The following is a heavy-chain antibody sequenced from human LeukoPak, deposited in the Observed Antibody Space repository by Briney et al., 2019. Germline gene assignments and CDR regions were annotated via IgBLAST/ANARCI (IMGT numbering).Heavy chain of an antibody. Sequence: GGSLRLSCEASGFTFSNFAMNWVRQAPGKGLEWISFISSGGATISYAESVRGRFTISRDNARNSLFLQMNSLRVEDTAVYYCARDLMPYVDPEYFDHWGQGTLVTVSS. CDR2: ISSGGATI. J-gene: IGHJ4*02. CDR1: GFTFSNFA. V-gene: IGHV3-48*03. CDR3: ARDLMPYVDPEYFDH. D-gene: IGHD3-9*01.